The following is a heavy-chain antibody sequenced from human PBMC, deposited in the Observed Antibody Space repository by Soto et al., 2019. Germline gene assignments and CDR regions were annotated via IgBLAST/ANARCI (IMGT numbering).Heavy chain of an antibody. Sequence: PWGSWTQASKDSGMPLSGKSISPLGQDSGTVLAGVSAISGSGGSTYYADSVKGRCTISRDNSKNTLYLKMNSLRAEDTAVYYCAKTPSHKAAGELRSNYFDYWGQGTWVNVSS. CDR1: GMPLSGKS. CDR3: AKTPSHKAAGELRSNYFDY. J-gene: IGHJ4*02. D-gene: IGHD6-13*01. V-gene: IGHV3-23*01. CDR2: ISGSGGST.